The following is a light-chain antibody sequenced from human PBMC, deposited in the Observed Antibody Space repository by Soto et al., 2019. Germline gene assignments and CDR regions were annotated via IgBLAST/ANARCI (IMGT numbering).Light chain of an antibody. V-gene: IGKV1-17*01. J-gene: IGKJ1*01. CDR3: LQHHTYPQT. Sequence: DIQMTQSPSSLSASVGDRVTITCRASQGIRSDLGWFQQKPGKGPKRLIFGASTLQSGGPSRFTGSGSGTDFTLTVSSLQPEDFATYYCLQHHTYPQTFGQGTKVEIK. CDR1: QGIRSD. CDR2: GAS.